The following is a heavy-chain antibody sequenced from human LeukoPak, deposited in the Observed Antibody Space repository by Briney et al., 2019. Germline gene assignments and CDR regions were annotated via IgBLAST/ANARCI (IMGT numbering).Heavy chain of an antibody. Sequence: SETLSLTCTVSGGSISSYYWSWIRQPPGKGLEWIGYIYYSGSTNYNPSLKSRVTISVDTSKNQFSLKLSSVTAADTAVYYCARVLPLGSGFNWFDPWGQGTLVTVSS. V-gene: IGHV4-59*01. CDR1: GGSISSYY. J-gene: IGHJ5*02. CDR3: ARVLPLGSGFNWFDP. CDR2: IYYSGST. D-gene: IGHD3-22*01.